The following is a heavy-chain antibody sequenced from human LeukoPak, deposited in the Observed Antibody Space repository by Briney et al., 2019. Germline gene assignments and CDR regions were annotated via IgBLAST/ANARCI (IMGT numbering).Heavy chain of an antibody. CDR3: AKGLYYYDSSGYYLTGGPFDY. V-gene: IGHV3-23*01. CDR1: GFTFSSYA. Sequence: PGGSLRLSCAASGFTFSSYAMSWVRQAPAQGMEWVSAISGSGGSTYYADSVKGRFTISRDNPRNTLYLQMNSLRAEDTAVYYCAKGLYYYDSSGYYLTGGPFDYWGQGTLVTVSS. CDR2: ISGSGGST. J-gene: IGHJ4*02. D-gene: IGHD3-22*01.